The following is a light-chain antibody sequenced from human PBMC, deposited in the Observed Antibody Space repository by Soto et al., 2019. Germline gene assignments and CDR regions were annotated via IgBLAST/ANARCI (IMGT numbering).Light chain of an antibody. CDR1: QSVANSH. V-gene: IGKV3-20*01. CDR2: GAS. J-gene: IGKJ5*01. Sequence: IQSVANSHVAWYQQRRGLPPRLLIYGASNRATGIPDRFSGSGSGADFHLADGRLEPSAVAVYLRNQYGNYPRRSLGEGTQLEIK. CDR3: NQYGNYPRRS.